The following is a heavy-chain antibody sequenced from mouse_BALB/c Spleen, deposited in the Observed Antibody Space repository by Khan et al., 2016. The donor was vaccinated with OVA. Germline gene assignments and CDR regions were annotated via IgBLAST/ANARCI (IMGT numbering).Heavy chain of an antibody. CDR3: AKFTQHYDSMDY. D-gene: IGHD1-1*01. Sequence: QVQLQQSGPGLVAPSQSLSITCTVSGFSLTNYGVNWVRQPPGKGLEWLGVIWGDGSTNYHSALKSRLIISKDNSKSQVFLKLNSLQTDDTATYYYAKFTQHYDSMDYWGQGTSVTVSS. J-gene: IGHJ4*01. CDR1: GFSLTNYG. CDR2: IWGDGST. V-gene: IGHV2-3*01.